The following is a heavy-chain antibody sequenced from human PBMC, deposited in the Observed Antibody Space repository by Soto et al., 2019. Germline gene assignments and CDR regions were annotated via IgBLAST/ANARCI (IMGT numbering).Heavy chain of an antibody. CDR1: GFTFSSYG. Sequence: EVQLLESGGGLVQPGGSLRLSCAASGFTFSSYGMTWVRQAPGKGLEWVSFSSATGAGTYYADSVKGRFTISRDNSKSTLYLQMTSLRADDTAVYCCAKDRRAGGNYGCYSDFWGQGALVTVSS. J-gene: IGHJ4*02. D-gene: IGHD3-10*01. CDR3: AKDRRAGGNYGCYSDF. CDR2: SSATGAGT. V-gene: IGHV3-23*01.